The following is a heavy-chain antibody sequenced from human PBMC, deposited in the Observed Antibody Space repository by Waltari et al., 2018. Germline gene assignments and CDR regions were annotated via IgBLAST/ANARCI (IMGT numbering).Heavy chain of an antibody. V-gene: IGHV1-18*04. CDR3: ARWNSGSYSGVGDY. CDR2: ISAYNDNT. J-gene: IGHJ4*02. D-gene: IGHD1-26*01. CDR1: GYTFTTYG. Sequence: QMVQSGAEVKKPGASVKVSCKASGYTFTTYGISWVRQAPGQGLEWMGWISAYNDNTNYAQRFQGRVTVTADTSTSTAYMELRSLRSDDTAVYYCARWNSGSYSGVGDYWGQGTLVTVSS.